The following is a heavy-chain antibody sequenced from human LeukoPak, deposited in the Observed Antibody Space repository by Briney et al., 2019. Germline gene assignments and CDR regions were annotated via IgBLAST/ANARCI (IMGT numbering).Heavy chain of an antibody. D-gene: IGHD1-26*01. V-gene: IGHV1-18*01. CDR1: GHTFSNND. J-gene: IGHJ4*02. CDR2: ISAYNGNT. Sequence: ASVKVSCKASGHTFSNNDINWVRQAPGQGLEWMGWISAYNGNTNYAQKLQGRVTMTTDTSTSTAYMELRSLRSDDTAVYYCARVIVGASEPDYWGQGTLVTVSS. CDR3: ARVIVGASEPDY.